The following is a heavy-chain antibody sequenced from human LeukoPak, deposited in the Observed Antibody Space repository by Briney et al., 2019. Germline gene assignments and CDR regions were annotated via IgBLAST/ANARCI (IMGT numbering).Heavy chain of an antibody. CDR3: ARSSPWDNWFDP. D-gene: IGHD1-26*01. CDR2: INHSGST. CDR1: GGSFSGYY. Sequence: SETLSLTCAVYGGSFSGYYWSWIRRPPGKGLEWIGEINHSGSTNYNPSLKSRVTISVDTSKNQFSLKLSSVTAADTAVYYCARSSPWDNWFDPWGQGTLVTVSS. J-gene: IGHJ5*02. V-gene: IGHV4-34*01.